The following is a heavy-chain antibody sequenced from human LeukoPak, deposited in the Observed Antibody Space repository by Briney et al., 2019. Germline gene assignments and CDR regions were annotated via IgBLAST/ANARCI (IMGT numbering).Heavy chain of an antibody. CDR3: ARDRGGGDFWSGYHDACDI. Sequence: GGSLRLSCAASGFTFSNYWMTWVRQAPGKGLEWVANIKQDGFEKYYVDSVKGRFTISRDNAKNSLYLQVNSLRAEDTAVYYCARDRGGGDFWSGYHDACDIWGQGTMVTVSS. D-gene: IGHD3-3*01. CDR1: GFTFSNYW. V-gene: IGHV3-7*01. CDR2: IKQDGFEK. J-gene: IGHJ3*02.